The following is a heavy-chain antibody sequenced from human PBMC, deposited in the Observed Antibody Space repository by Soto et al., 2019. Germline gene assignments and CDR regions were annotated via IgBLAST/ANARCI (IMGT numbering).Heavy chain of an antibody. Sequence: QVQLVQSGAEVKKPGASVNVSCKASGYTFTVYYMPWVRQAPGQGLEWMGWINPKSGGTMYPQKFQGRVTMTWDTSIITAYMALTRLRSDDTAVYYCARDLAKVGGSAGFDYWGQGTLVTVSS. D-gene: IGHD1-26*01. V-gene: IGHV1-2*02. J-gene: IGHJ4*02. CDR1: GYTFTVYY. CDR3: ARDLAKVGGSAGFDY. CDR2: INPKSGGT.